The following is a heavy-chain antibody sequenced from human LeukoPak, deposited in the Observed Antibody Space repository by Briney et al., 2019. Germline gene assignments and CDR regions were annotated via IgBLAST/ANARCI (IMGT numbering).Heavy chain of an antibody. CDR2: IYYSGST. Sequence: SETLSLTCTVSGGSISSYYWSWIRQPPGKGLEWIGYIYYSGSTNYNPSLKSRVTISVDTSKNQFSLKLSSVTAADTAVYYCARDIVVVVAAQYYYYYMDVWGKGTTVTVSS. V-gene: IGHV4-59*12. CDR1: GGSISSYY. J-gene: IGHJ6*03. D-gene: IGHD2-15*01. CDR3: ARDIVVVVAAQYYYYYMDV.